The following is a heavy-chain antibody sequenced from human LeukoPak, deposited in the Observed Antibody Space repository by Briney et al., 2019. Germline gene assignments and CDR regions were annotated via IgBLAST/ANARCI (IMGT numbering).Heavy chain of an antibody. V-gene: IGHV3-13*01. CDR3: ARDLRGYRYGGYPYFYGMDV. Sequence: GGSLRLSCAVSGFTFSSHVLHWVCQAAGKGVEWVSPIDTTGDTFYPDSVKGRFPISRESANNSLYLQMNSLRAGDTAVYYCARDLRGYRYGGYPYFYGMDVWGQGTTVTVSS. CDR1: GFTFSSHV. D-gene: IGHD5-18*01. CDR2: IDTTGDT. J-gene: IGHJ6*02.